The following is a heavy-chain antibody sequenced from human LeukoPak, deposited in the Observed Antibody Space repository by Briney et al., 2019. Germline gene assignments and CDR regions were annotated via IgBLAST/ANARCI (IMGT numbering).Heavy chain of an antibody. D-gene: IGHD3-3*01. V-gene: IGHV3-74*01. J-gene: IGHJ6*02. CDR2: INSDGSST. CDR3: ARDLTIFGVVTWDYYYGMDV. CDR1: GFTSSSYW. Sequence: GGSLRLSCAASGFTSSSYWMHWVRQAPGKGLVWVSRINSDGSSTSYADSVKGRFTISRDNAKNTLYLQMNSLRAEDTAVYYCARDLTIFGVVTWDYYYGMDVWGQGTTVTVSS.